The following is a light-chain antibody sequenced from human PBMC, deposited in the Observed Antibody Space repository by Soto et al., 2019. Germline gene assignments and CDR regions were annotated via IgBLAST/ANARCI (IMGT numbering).Light chain of an antibody. CDR2: EGG. Sequence: QSALTHPASVSGSPGQSITISCTGTSSDVGNYNLVSWYQQYPGKAPKLMIYEGGKPPSGVSNRFSGSKSGNTAPLTISGLQAEDEADYYCCSFALRSTLIFGGGTKLTVL. CDR1: SSDVGNYNL. CDR3: CSFALRSTLI. V-gene: IGLV2-23*01. J-gene: IGLJ2*01.